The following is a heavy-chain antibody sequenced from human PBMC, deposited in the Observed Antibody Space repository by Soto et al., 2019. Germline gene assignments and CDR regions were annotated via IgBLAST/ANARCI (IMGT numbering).Heavy chain of an antibody. V-gene: IGHV1-69*01. CDR1: GGTLSSYA. D-gene: IGHD1-7*01. CDR2: IIPIFGTA. J-gene: IGHJ6*02. Sequence: GASVKGSCKASGGTLSSYAISWVRQAPGQGLEWMGGIIPIFGTANYAQKFQGRVTITADESTSTAYMELSSLRSEDTAVYYCASRWVTGTTYYYGMDVWGQGTTVNVSS. CDR3: ASRWVTGTTYYYGMDV.